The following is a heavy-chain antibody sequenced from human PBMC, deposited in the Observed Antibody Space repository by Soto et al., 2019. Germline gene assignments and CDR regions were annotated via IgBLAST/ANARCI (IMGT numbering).Heavy chain of an antibody. D-gene: IGHD3-3*01. CDR1: GDSVTSHY. CDR2: MHYTGSS. CDR3: AGQLRFLEWLNYHDY. V-gene: IGHV4-59*02. J-gene: IGHJ4*02. Sequence: SETLSLTCSFSGDSVTSHYLTWIRQSPEKGLEWIGYMHYTGSSHYNPSLKSRLTISVDRSKNQFSLKLSSVTVADTAVYYCAGQLRFLEWLNYHDYWGQGTLVTVSS.